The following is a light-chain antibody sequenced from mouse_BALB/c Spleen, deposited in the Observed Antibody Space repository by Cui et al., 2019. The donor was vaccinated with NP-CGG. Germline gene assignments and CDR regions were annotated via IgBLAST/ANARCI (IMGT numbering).Light chain of an antibody. Sequence: DIVMTESPASLSVTPGDRVAIYCSTSPSITDYLHCYQLKPHDSPRLLIKYASQSISASPSRFSSSRAGSDFTLCINSVEPEDVSVYYCQNDHSFPYTFGGGTKLEIK. CDR2: YAS. CDR1: PSITDY. V-gene: IGKV5-39*01. J-gene: IGKJ2*01. CDR3: QNDHSFPYT.